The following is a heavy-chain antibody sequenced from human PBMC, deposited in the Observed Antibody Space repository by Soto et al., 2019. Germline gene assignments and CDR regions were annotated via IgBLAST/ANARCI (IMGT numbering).Heavy chain of an antibody. CDR2: IIPIFGTP. V-gene: IGHV1-69*13. J-gene: IGHJ4*02. Sequence: SLKVSCKASGGSFSSYAISWVRQAPGQGLEWMGGIIPIFGTPSYAQKFQGRVTITADESTSTAYMELSSLRSEDTAVYYCAREYRSSSGRFDNWGQGTLVTVSS. CDR3: AREYRSSSGRFDN. D-gene: IGHD6-6*01. CDR1: GGSFSSYA.